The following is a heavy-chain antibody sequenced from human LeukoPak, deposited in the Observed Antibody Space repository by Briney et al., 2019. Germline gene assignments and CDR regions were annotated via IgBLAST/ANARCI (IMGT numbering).Heavy chain of an antibody. CDR2: ISSSSSYI. V-gene: IGHV3-21*01. CDR1: GFTFSSYS. Sequence: PGGSLRLSCAASGFTFSSYSMNWVRQAPGKGLEWVSSISSSSSYIYYADSVKGRFTISRDNAKNSLYLQMNSLRAEDTAVYYCARDLPGYYYMDVWGKGTTVTVSS. CDR3: ARDLPGYYYMDV. J-gene: IGHJ6*03.